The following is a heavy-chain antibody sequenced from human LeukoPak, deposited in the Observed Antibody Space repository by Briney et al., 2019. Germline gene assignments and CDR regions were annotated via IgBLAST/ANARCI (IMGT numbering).Heavy chain of an antibody. CDR1: GYTLTESS. CDR2: FDPEDGET. Sequence: ASVKVSCKVSGYTLTESSMHWVRQAPGKGLEWMGGFDPEDGETIYAQKFQGRVTMTEDTSTDTAYMELSSLRSEDTAVYYCATLFYGSGSYSNWFDPWGQGTLVTVSS. J-gene: IGHJ5*02. V-gene: IGHV1-24*01. D-gene: IGHD3-10*01. CDR3: ATLFYGSGSYSNWFDP.